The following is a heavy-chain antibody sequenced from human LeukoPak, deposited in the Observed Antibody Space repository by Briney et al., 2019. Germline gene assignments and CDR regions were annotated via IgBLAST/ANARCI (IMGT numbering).Heavy chain of an antibody. CDR3: TRLGERASYYYYYMDV. D-gene: IGHD3-10*01. J-gene: IGHJ6*03. Sequence: GGSLRLSCAASGFTFSRSWMNWVRQAAGKGLEWVANIKQDGSDKYYLDSVRGRFTISRDNAKDTLYLQMDSLRVEDTAVYYCTRLGERASYYYYYMDVWGKGTTVTVSS. CDR1: GFTFSRSW. CDR2: IKQDGSDK. V-gene: IGHV3-7*03.